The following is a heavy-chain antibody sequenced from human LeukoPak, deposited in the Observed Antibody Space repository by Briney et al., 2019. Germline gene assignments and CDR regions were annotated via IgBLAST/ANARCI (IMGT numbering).Heavy chain of an antibody. CDR2: ISGSGGAT. Sequence: GGSLRLSCAASGFTFNTYGMSWVRQAPGKGLEWVSGISGSGGATYYADSVKGRFTISRDSSKNTLYLQMNSLRAEDTAVYYCAKDPGMGGQGTLVTVSS. V-gene: IGHV3-23*01. CDR1: GFTFNTYG. J-gene: IGHJ4*02. CDR3: AKDPGM.